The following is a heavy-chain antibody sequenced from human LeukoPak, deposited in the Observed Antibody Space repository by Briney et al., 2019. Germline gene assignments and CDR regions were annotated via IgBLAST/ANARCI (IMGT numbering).Heavy chain of an antibody. CDR1: GFTFSDYW. J-gene: IGHJ4*02. V-gene: IGHV3-74*01. CDR3: ARAVAGTYFDY. CDR2: INSDGGSP. Sequence: GGSLRLSCAASGFTFSDYWMHWVRQAPGKGLVWVSRINSDGGSPSYADSVKGRFTISRDNAKNTLYLQLNSLRAEDTAVYYCARAVAGTYFDYWGQGTLVTVSS. D-gene: IGHD6-19*01.